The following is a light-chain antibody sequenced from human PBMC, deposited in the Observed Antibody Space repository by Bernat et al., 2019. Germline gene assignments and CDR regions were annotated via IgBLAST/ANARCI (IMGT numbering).Light chain of an antibody. CDR3: QQYTTYPLT. V-gene: IGKV1-5*03. CDR2: KAS. J-gene: IGKJ4*01. CDR1: QNVNRW. Sequence: DIQMTQSPSTLSASVGGRVTITCRASQNVNRWLAWYQQRPGKAPKLLISKASDLESGVPSRFNGSGSGTEFTLTINSLQPDDFETYYCQQYTTYPLTFGGGTKMEIE.